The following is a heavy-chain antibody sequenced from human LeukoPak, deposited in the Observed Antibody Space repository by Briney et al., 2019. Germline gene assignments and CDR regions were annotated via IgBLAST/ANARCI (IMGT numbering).Heavy chain of an antibody. CDR2: IWYDGSNK. CDR3: ARCSIAARPQYYFDY. Sequence: GRSLRLSCAASGFTFSSYGMHWVRQAPGKGLEWVAVIWYDGSNKYYADSVKGRFTISRDNSKNTLYLQMNSLRAEDTAVYYCARCSIAARPQYYFDYWGQGTLVSVSS. D-gene: IGHD6-6*01. CDR1: GFTFSSYG. V-gene: IGHV3-33*01. J-gene: IGHJ4*02.